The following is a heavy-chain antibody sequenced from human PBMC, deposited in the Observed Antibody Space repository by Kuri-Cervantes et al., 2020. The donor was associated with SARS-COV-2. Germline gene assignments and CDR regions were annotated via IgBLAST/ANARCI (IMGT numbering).Heavy chain of an antibody. CDR2: IYSGGST. V-gene: IGHV3-NL1*01. CDR1: GFTFSSYS. D-gene: IGHD1-26*01. J-gene: IGHJ4*02. CDR3: AKDQGGPVGATPDY. Sequence: GESLKISCAASGFTFSSYSMNWVRQAPGKGLEWVSAIYSGGSTYYADSVKGRFTISRDNSENTLYLQMNSLRAEDTAVYYCAKDQGGPVGATPDYWGQGTLVTGSS.